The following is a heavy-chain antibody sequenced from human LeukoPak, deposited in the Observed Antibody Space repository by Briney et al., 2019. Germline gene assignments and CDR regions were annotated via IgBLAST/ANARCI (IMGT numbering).Heavy chain of an antibody. CDR2: ISAYNGNT. D-gene: IGHD6-13*01. Sequence: ASVKVSCKASGYTFTSYGISWVRHAPGQGLEWMGWISAYNGNTNYAQKLQGRVTMTTDTSTSTAYMELRSLRSDDTAVYYCARGSSSWLTGLERPILPTYYYYMDVWGKGTTVTISS. CDR3: ARGSSSWLTGLERPILPTYYYYMDV. J-gene: IGHJ6*03. CDR1: GYTFTSYG. V-gene: IGHV1-18*01.